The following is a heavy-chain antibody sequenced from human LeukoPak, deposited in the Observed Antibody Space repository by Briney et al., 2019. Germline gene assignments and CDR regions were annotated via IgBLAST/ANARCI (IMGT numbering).Heavy chain of an antibody. Sequence: PGGSLRLSCAVSGFTFSSHDMHWVRQTTGKGLEWVSGIGTAGDPYYLDSVKGRFTISRENAKNPLYLQMSSLRAGDTAVYYCARSRTLWGAFDIWGQGTMVTVSS. CDR3: ARSRTLWGAFDI. J-gene: IGHJ3*02. V-gene: IGHV3-13*05. D-gene: IGHD2-21*01. CDR1: GFTFSSHD. CDR2: IGTAGDP.